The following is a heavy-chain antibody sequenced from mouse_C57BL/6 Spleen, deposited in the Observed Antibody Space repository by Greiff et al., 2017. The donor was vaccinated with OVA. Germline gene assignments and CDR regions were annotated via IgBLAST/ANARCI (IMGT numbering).Heavy chain of an antibody. D-gene: IGHD2-4*01. CDR2: IYPRDGST. Sequence: VKLQESDAELVKPGASVKISCKVSGYTFTDHTIHWMKQRPEQGLEWIGFIYPRDGSTKYNEKFKGKATLTADTSSSTAYMQINSRASGDSAVYFCASDYFGFAYWGQGTLVTVSA. CDR3: ASDYFGFAY. J-gene: IGHJ3*01. V-gene: IGHV1-78*01. CDR1: GYTFTDHT.